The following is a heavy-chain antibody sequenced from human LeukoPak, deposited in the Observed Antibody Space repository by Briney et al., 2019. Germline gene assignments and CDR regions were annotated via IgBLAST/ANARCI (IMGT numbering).Heavy chain of an antibody. V-gene: IGHV1-69*01. J-gene: IGHJ5*02. CDR1: GGTFSSYA. D-gene: IGHD1-1*01. Sequence: AVKVSCKSSGGTFSSYAISWVRQAPGQGHEWMGGIIPIFGTANYAQKFQGRVTITADESTSTAYMELSSLRSEDTAVYYCASTRRYNWNDVNWFDPWGQGTLVTVSS. CDR2: IIPIFGTA. CDR3: ASTRRYNWNDVNWFDP.